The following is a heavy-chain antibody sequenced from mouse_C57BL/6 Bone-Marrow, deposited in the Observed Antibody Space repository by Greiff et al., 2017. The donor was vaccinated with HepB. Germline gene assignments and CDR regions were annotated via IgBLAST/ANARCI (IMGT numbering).Heavy chain of an antibody. CDR2: ISSSGST. D-gene: IGHD2-1*01. CDR3: ARDYGNYWYFDV. CDR1: GYSITNGNHW. J-gene: IGHJ1*03. V-gene: IGHV3-4*01. Sequence: EVKLVESGPALVKPSQTVSLTCTVPGYSITNGNHWWNWIRQVSGSKLEWIGYISSSGSTGSNPSLKSRISITRDTSKNQLFLQLNSVTTEDIATYYCARDYGNYWYFDVWGTGTTVTVSS.